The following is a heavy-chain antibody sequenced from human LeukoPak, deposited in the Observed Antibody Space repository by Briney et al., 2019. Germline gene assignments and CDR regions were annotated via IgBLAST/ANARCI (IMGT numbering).Heavy chain of an antibody. CDR1: GFTFSSYA. Sequence: GGSLRLSCAASGFTFSSYAMHWVRQAPGKGLEWVAVISYDGSNKYYADSMKGRFTISRDNSKNTLYLQMNSLRAEDTAVYYCARDLIPLHYYYGMDVWGQGTTVTVSS. V-gene: IGHV3-30*04. D-gene: IGHD2-21*01. J-gene: IGHJ6*02. CDR2: ISYDGSNK. CDR3: ARDLIPLHYYYGMDV.